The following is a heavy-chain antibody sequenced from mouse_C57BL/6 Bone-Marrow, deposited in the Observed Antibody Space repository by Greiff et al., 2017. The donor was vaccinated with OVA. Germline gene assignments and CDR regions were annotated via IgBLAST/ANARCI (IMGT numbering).Heavy chain of an antibody. Sequence: QVQLQEPGTELVKPGASVKLSCKASGYTFTSYWMHWVKQRPGQGLEWIGNINPSNGGTNYNEKFKSKATLTVDKSSSTAYMQLSSLTSEDSAVYYCARSGFYYEGYFDVWGTGTTVTVSS. V-gene: IGHV1-53*01. D-gene: IGHD1-1*01. CDR1: GYTFTSYW. J-gene: IGHJ1*03. CDR3: ARSGFYYEGYFDV. CDR2: INPSNGGT.